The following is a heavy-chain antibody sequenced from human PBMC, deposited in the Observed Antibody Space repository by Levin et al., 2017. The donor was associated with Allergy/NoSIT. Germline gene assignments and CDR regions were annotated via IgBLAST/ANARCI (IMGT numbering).Heavy chain of an antibody. CDR1: GFTFDDYA. Sequence: GGSLRLSCAASGFTFDDYAMHWVRQAPGKGLEWVSGISWNSGSIGYADSVKGRFTISRDNAKNSLYLQMNSLRAEDTALYYCAKGSGHHLYYYGMDGWGQGTTVTVSS. CDR2: ISWNSGSI. CDR3: AKGSGHHLYYYGMDG. V-gene: IGHV3-9*01. D-gene: IGHD6-19*01. J-gene: IGHJ6*02.